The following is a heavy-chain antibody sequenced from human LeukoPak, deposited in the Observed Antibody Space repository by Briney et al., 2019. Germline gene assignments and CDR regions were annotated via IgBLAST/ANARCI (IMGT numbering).Heavy chain of an antibody. CDR3: AKAGIAVPATPEY. Sequence: GGSLRLSCAASGFTFSSYAMNGVRRAPGKGREGVSVISSSGGTTYYSDSVKGRFIISRDNSKNTLYLQMNSLRAEDTAVYYCAKAGIAVPATPEYCGQGTQVTVSS. D-gene: IGHD6-19*01. V-gene: IGHV3-23*01. J-gene: IGHJ4*02. CDR2: ISSSGGTT. CDR1: GFTFSSYA.